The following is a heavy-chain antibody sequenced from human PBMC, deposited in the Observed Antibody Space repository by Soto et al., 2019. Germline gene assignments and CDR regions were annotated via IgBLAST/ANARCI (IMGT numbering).Heavy chain of an antibody. CDR2: ISGGGETT. CDR1: GFIFSSYA. V-gene: IGHV3-23*01. CDR3: AKAPVTTGWFDP. D-gene: IGHD4-4*01. Sequence: EVQLLESGGGLVQPGGSLRLSCAASGFIFSSYAMSWVRQAPGKGLECVSGISGGGETTNYADSVKGRFTISRDNSKNTLYLQMNSLRAEDTAVYYCAKAPVTTGWFDPWGQGPLVTVSS. J-gene: IGHJ5*02.